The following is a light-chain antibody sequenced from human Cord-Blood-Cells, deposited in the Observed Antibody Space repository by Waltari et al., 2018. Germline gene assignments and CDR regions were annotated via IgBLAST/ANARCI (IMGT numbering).Light chain of an antibody. CDR1: QSVSSGY. Sequence: EIVLTQSPGTLSLSPGERATLSCRASQSVSSGYLAGYQQKPGQAPRLLIYGASSRATGIPDRFSGSGSGTDFTLTISRLEPEDFAVYYCQQYGSSPRTFGQGTKVEIK. CDR3: QQYGSSPRT. J-gene: IGKJ1*01. V-gene: IGKV3-20*01. CDR2: GAS.